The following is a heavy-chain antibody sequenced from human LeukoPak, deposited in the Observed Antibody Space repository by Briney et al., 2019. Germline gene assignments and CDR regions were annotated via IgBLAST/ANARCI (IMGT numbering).Heavy chain of an antibody. V-gene: IGHV1-18*01. D-gene: IGHD3-3*01. J-gene: IGHJ6*02. CDR2: ISAYNGNT. Sequence: ASVKVSCKASGYTFTSHGISWVRQAPGQGLEWMGWISAYNGNTNYAQKLQGRVTMTTDTSTSTAYMELRSLRSDDTAVYYCASQGGGYYDGYYYYGMDVWGQGTTVTVSS. CDR1: GYTFTSHG. CDR3: ASQGGGYYDGYYYYGMDV.